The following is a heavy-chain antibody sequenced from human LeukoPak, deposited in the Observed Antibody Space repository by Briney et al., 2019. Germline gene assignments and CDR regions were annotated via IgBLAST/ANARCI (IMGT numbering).Heavy chain of an antibody. CDR1: GYTFTGYY. D-gene: IGHD3-22*01. CDR3: ATPNYHDSSGLGY. J-gene: IGHJ4*02. CDR2: INPSGGST. Sequence: ASVKVSCKASGYTFTGYYMHWVRQAPGQGLEWMGIINPSGGSTSYAQKFQGRVTKTRDTSTSTVYMELSSLRSEDTAVYYCATPNYHDSSGLGYWGQGTLVTVSS. V-gene: IGHV1-46*01.